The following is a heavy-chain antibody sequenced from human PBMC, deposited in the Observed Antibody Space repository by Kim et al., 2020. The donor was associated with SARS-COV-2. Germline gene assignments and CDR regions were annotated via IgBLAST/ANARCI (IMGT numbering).Heavy chain of an antibody. J-gene: IGHJ5*02. D-gene: IGHD1-26*01. V-gene: IGHV3-7*01. CDR1: GFTFSSFW. CDR2: IKQDGSEK. Sequence: GGSLRLSCAASGFTFSSFWMTWVRQAPGKGLEWVANIKQDGSEKYYVDSVKGRFTISRDNAKNSLYLQMNSLRAEDTAVYFCARERASGFDPWGQGTLVTVSS. CDR3: ARERASGFDP.